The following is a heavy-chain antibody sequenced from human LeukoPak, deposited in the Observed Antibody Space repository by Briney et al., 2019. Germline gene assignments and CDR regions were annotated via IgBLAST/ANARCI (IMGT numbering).Heavy chain of an antibody. J-gene: IGHJ4*02. V-gene: IGHV3-43D*03. D-gene: IGHD2-2*02. Sequence: GGSLRLSCAVSGFTFDDYAMHWVRQAPGKGLEWVSLISWDGGSTYYADSVKGRFTISRDNSKNSLYLQMNSLRAEDTALYYCAKADCSSTSCYTPDYWGQGTLVTVSS. CDR3: AKADCSSTSCYTPDY. CDR2: ISWDGGST. CDR1: GFTFDDYA.